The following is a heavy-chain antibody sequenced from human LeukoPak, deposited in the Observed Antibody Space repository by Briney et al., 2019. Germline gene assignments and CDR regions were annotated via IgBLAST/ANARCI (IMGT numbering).Heavy chain of an antibody. CDR3: ARDQAIFGGFDY. D-gene: IGHD3-3*01. J-gene: IGHJ4*02. CDR2: ISSSSSYI. V-gene: IGHV3-21*01. CDR1: GFTFSSYS. Sequence: PGGSLRLSCAASGFTFSSYSMNWVRQAPGKGLEWVSSISSSSSYIYYADSVKGRFTISRDNAKNSLYLQMNSLRAEDTAVYYCARDQAIFGGFDYWGQGTLVTVSS.